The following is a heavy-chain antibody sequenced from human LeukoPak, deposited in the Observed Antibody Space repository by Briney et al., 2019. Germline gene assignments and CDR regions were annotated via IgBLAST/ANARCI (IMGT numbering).Heavy chain of an antibody. CDR2: ISYDGSNK. J-gene: IGHJ6*02. V-gene: IGHV3-30*03. Sequence: GRSLRLSCAASGFTFSSYGMHWVRQAAGKGLEWVAVISYDGSNKYYADSVKGRFTISRDNSKNTLYLQMNSLRAEDTAVYYCARDRQTGYSSLDVWGQGTTVTVSS. CDR3: ARDRQTGYSSLDV. D-gene: IGHD3-9*01. CDR1: GFTFSSYG.